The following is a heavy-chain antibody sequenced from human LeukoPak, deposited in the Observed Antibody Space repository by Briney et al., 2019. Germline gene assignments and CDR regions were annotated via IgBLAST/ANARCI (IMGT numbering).Heavy chain of an antibody. D-gene: IGHD3-16*01. CDR3: ARGGGLDV. Sequence: GGSLRLSCAASGFTFSSYWMNWAGQAPGKGLEWVASINHNGNVNYYVDSVKGRFTISRDNAKNSLYLQMSNLRAEDTAVYFCARGGGLDVWGQGATVTVSS. J-gene: IGHJ6*02. CDR1: GFTFSSYW. CDR2: INHNGNVN. V-gene: IGHV3-7*03.